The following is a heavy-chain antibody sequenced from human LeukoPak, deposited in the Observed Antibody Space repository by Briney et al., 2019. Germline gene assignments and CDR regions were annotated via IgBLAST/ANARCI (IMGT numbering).Heavy chain of an antibody. J-gene: IGHJ4*02. CDR2: ISGSGGNT. CDR1: GFTFSIYA. V-gene: IGHV3-23*01. CDR3: AKPHFDD. Sequence: GGSLRLSCATSGFTFSIYAMTWVRQAPGKGLEWVSTISGSGGNTYYADSVKGRFTISRDNSKNTLYLQMNSLRAGDTAVYYCAKPHFDDWGQGTLVTVSS.